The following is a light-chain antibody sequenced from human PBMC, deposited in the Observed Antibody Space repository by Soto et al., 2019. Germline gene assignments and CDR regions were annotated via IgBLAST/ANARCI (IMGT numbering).Light chain of an antibody. V-gene: IGKV3-15*01. J-gene: IGKJ4*01. Sequence: EIVLTQSPGTLSLSPGERATLSCRASQSVSSSYLAWYQQKPGQAHRLLIYRASIRDTDIPARFSGGGSGTDFTLTIRGLQSEDFALYYCKQYNNWPGTFGGGTKVDIK. CDR1: QSVSSSY. CDR2: RAS. CDR3: KQYNNWPGT.